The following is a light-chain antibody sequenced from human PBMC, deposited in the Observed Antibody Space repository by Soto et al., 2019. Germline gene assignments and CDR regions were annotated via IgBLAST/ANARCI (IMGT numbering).Light chain of an antibody. Sequence: EIVMTQSPATLSVSLGERATLSCRASESVRNNLAWYQQKPGQAPRLLIYGASTRATGIPARFSGSGPGTEFTLTVSSLQSEDVAVYYCQQYNTWPLTFGQGTRLEI. CDR1: ESVRNN. J-gene: IGKJ5*01. CDR2: GAS. V-gene: IGKV3-15*01. CDR3: QQYNTWPLT.